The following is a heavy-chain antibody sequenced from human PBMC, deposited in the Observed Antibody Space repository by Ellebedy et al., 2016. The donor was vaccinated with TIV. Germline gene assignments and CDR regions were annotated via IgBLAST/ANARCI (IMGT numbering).Heavy chain of an antibody. V-gene: IGHV1-69*13. Sequence: SVKVSXKASGCTFSSYAIRWLRQAPGQVLEWMGGIIPIFGTANYARKFQGRVTITADESTSTAYMELSSLRSEDTAVYYCARLSHYDSSGPGGDYWGQGTLVTVSS. D-gene: IGHD3-22*01. CDR2: IIPIFGTA. J-gene: IGHJ4*02. CDR3: ARLSHYDSSGPGGDY. CDR1: GCTFSSYA.